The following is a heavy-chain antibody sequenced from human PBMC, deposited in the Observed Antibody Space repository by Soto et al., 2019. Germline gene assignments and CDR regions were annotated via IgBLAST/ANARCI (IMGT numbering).Heavy chain of an antibody. CDR1: GYSFTGYG. V-gene: IGHV1-18*04. Sequence: ASVKVSCKASGYSFTGYGINWVRQAPGQGLQWLGRITTYNGDTNYAQNFQGRVTMTTDTSTSTTYMELRSLRSDDTAVYFCARGRGYSLIPVVDDAVDVWGQGTLVTVS. J-gene: IGHJ3*01. D-gene: IGHD5-12*01. CDR2: ITTYNGDT. CDR3: ARGRGYSLIPVVDDAVDV.